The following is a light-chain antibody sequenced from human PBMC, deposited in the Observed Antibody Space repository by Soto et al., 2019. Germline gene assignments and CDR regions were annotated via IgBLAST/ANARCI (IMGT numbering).Light chain of an antibody. J-gene: IGKJ1*01. CDR3: QQYNNWPRT. Sequence: EIVMTQSPDTLSVSPGERATLSCRASQSVSSNLAWYQQKPGQAPRLLIYDASTRATGIPARFSGSGSGTDFTLTISSLQSEDFGLYYCQQYNNWPRTFGQGTKVEI. CDR2: DAS. CDR1: QSVSSN. V-gene: IGKV3-15*01.